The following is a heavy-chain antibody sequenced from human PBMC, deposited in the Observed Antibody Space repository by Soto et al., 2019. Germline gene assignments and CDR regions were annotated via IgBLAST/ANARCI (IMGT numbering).Heavy chain of an antibody. CDR3: GREGQQLAQEKYYQFNGMDV. J-gene: IGHJ6*02. CDR2: ISGDNINS. V-gene: IGHV1-18*01. Sequence: GASVKVSCKASGFTFSDYGLSWVRQAPGQPLEWMGWISGDNINSKYSQKFQGRLTMTTDTSTATASMELGSLTSDDTAVYYCGREGQQLAQEKYYQFNGMDVWGQGTTVTSP. CDR1: GFTFSDYG. D-gene: IGHD6-13*01.